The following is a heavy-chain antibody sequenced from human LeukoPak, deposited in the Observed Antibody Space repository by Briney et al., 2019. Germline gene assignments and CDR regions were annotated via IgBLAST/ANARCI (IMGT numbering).Heavy chain of an antibody. D-gene: IGHD7-27*01. CDR3: ARAPGFYFDY. J-gene: IGHJ4*02. CDR1: GGTFSSYA. CDR2: IIPILGIA. Sequence: SVKVSCKASGGTFSSYAISWVRQDPGQGLEWMGRIIPILGIANYAQKFQGRVTITADKSTSTAYMELSSLRSEDTAVYYCARAPGFYFDYWGQGTLVTVSS. V-gene: IGHV1-69*04.